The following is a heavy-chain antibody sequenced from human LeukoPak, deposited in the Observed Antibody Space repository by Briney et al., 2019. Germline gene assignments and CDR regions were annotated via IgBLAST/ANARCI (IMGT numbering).Heavy chain of an antibody. CDR2: INSDGIRT. Sequence: GGSLRLSCAASPFTFSSYGMHWVRQVPGKGLLWVARINSDGIRTSHADSVQGRFTISRDNANNTLYLQMNSLRVEDTAVYYCARGGSGSGYHYYYYYMDVWGKGTTVTISS. J-gene: IGHJ6*03. CDR3: ARGGSGSGYHYYYYYMDV. CDR1: PFTFSSYG. D-gene: IGHD3-22*01. V-gene: IGHV3-74*01.